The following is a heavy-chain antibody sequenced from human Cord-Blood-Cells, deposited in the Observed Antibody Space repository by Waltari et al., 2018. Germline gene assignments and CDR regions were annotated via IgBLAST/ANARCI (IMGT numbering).Heavy chain of an antibody. D-gene: IGHD7-27*01. Sequence: QVQLVQSGAEVKKPGASVKVSCKASGYTFTGYYMHWVRQAPGQGLEWMGWINPNSVGTNYAQKFQGRVTMTRDTSISTAYMELSRLRSDDTAVYYCARGGVTGDTGLDYWGQGTLVTVSS. V-gene: IGHV1-2*02. CDR3: ARGGVTGDTGLDY. J-gene: IGHJ4*02. CDR1: GYTFTGYY. CDR2: INPNSVGT.